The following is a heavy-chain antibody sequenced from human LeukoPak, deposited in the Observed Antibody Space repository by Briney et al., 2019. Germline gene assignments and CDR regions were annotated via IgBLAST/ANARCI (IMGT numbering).Heavy chain of an antibody. Sequence: GRSLRLSCAASGFTFSSYAMHWVRQAPGKGLERVAVISYDGSNKYYADSVKGRFTISRDNSKNTLYLQMNSLRAEDTAVYYCARVKGGGGFDYWGQGTLVTVSS. CDR1: GFTFSSYA. CDR2: ISYDGSNK. V-gene: IGHV3-30*04. J-gene: IGHJ4*02. D-gene: IGHD2-15*01. CDR3: ARVKGGGGFDY.